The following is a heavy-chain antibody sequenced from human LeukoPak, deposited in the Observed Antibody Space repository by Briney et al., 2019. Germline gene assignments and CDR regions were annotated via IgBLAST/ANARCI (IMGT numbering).Heavy chain of an antibody. Sequence: GGSLRLSCAASGFTFSDYGTSWVRQAPGKGLEWVSAMSGDGATTYYADSVKGRFTISRDNSKNALYLQINNLGAEDTAVYYCAKDRPGAMLYFDCWGQGTLVTVSS. CDR1: GFTFSDYG. CDR3: AKDRPGAMLYFDC. V-gene: IGHV3-23*01. J-gene: IGHJ4*02. D-gene: IGHD1-26*01. CDR2: MSGDGATT.